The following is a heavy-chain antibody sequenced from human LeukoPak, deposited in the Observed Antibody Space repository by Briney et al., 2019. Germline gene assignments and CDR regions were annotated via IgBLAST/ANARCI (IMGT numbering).Heavy chain of an antibody. D-gene: IGHD2-2*01. CDR3: AKDQCTRTSCDGYPGY. J-gene: IGHJ4*02. CDR1: GFTFSSYG. Sequence: QPGGSLGLSCAASGFTFSSYGMHWVRQAPGKGLEWVAFIHFDGSTKYSGDSVQGRFTISRDNSRNILYLQMNNLRPEDTAFYYCAKDQCTRTSCDGYPGYWGQGTLVTVSS. V-gene: IGHV3-30*02. CDR2: IHFDGSTK.